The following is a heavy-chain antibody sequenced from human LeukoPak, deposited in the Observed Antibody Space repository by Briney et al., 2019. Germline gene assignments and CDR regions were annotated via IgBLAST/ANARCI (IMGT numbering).Heavy chain of an antibody. D-gene: IGHD5-12*01. Sequence: PGGSLRLSCAASGFTFSNYDMHWVRQAPGKGLERVSAISSSSSYIYYAESTNGRLPISRENAENPLYLQINRLGAVDTAVYFCARGEGKATITALDLWGQGTLVTVP. CDR1: GFTFSNYD. CDR2: ISSSSSYI. J-gene: IGHJ5*02. CDR3: ARGEGKATITALDL. V-gene: IGHV3-21*01.